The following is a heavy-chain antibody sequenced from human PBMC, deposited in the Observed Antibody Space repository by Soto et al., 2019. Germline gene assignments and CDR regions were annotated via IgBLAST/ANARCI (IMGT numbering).Heavy chain of an antibody. D-gene: IGHD3-10*01. Sequence: PGGSLRLSCAASGFTFSDNYMDWVRQAPGQGLEWVARSRNKVNSYTTEYAASVKDRFTISRDGSKNSLYLQMNSLKIEDTALYYCVKTSHYGSGTWNFDGWGLGTLVTVSS. CDR3: VKTSHYGSGTWNFDG. CDR2: SRNKVNSYTT. J-gene: IGHJ4*02. CDR1: GFTFSDNY. V-gene: IGHV3-72*01.